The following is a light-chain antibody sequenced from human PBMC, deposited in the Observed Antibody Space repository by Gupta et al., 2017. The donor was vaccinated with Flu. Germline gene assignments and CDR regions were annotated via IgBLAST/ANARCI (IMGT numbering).Light chain of an antibody. J-gene: IGKJ3*01. CDR1: QSVSSY. V-gene: IGKV3-11*01. Sequence: EIVFTHSPATLSLSPGERATLSCRASQSVSSYLAWYQQKPGQAPRLLIYDASNRATGIPARFSGSGCGTEVTITISSLEQEDFAVYYSQQLSNWLSFTFGHGTKVDIK. CDR2: DAS. CDR3: QQLSNWLSFT.